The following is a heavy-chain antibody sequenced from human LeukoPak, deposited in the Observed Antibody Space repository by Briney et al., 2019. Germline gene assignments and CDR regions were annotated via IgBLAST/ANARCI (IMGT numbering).Heavy chain of an antibody. CDR2: IYTSGST. CDR1: GGSISGYY. D-gene: IGHD1-7*01. J-gene: IGHJ3*02. Sequence: PSETLSLTCTVSGGSISGYYWSWIRQPAGKGLEWIGRIYTSGSTNYNPSLKSRVTMSVDTSKNQFSLKLSSVTAADTAVYYCARDLSSAPNNWNYRGDAFDIWGQGTMVTVSS. V-gene: IGHV4-4*07. CDR3: ARDLSSAPNNWNYRGDAFDI.